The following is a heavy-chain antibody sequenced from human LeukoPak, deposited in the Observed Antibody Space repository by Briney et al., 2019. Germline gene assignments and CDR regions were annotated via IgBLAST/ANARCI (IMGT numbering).Heavy chain of an antibody. J-gene: IGHJ5*02. V-gene: IGHV4-4*09. D-gene: IGHD1-7*01. Sequence: SETLSLTCTVSGGSISSYYWSWIRQPPGKGLEWIGYIYTSGSTNYNPSPKSRVTISVDTSKNQFSLKLSSVTAADTAVYYCARHWYNWNYESWFDPWGQGTLVTVSS. CDR2: IYTSGST. CDR1: GGSISSYY. CDR3: ARHWYNWNYESWFDP.